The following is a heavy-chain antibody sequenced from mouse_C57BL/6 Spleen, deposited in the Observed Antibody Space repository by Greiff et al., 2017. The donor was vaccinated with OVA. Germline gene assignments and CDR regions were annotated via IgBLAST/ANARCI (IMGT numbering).Heavy chain of an antibody. Sequence: EVHLVESGGDLVKPGGSLKLSCAASGFTFSSYGMSWVRQTPDKRLEWVATISSGGSYTYYPDSVKGRFTISRDNAKNTLYLQMSSLKSEDTAMYYCARHDGYYRRVRDFDYWGQGTTLTVSS. D-gene: IGHD2-3*01. V-gene: IGHV5-6*01. J-gene: IGHJ2*01. CDR3: ARHDGYYRRVRDFDY. CDR2: ISSGGSYT. CDR1: GFTFSSYG.